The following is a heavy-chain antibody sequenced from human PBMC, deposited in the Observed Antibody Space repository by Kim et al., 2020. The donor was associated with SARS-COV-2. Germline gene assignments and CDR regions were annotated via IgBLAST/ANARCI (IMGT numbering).Heavy chain of an antibody. CDR3: ARAVKSGTNYSVS. CDR1: GFTFSKVA. D-gene: IGHD3-3*01. Sequence: GGSLRLSCAPSGFTFSKVAMTWVRQAPGKGLDWVAITEGGGSTEYYADSVKGRFTISRDNSKNTLYLQMNSLSAEDTALYYCARAVKSGTNYSVSWGQGTLFSVSS. J-gene: IGHJ4*02. CDR2: TEGGGSTE. V-gene: IGHV3-23*03.